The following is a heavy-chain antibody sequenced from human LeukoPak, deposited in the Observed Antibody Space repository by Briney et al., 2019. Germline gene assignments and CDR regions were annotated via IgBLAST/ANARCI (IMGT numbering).Heavy chain of an antibody. V-gene: IGHV3-21*01. Sequence: GGSLRLSCAASGFTFSSYSMNWVRQAPGKGLEWVSSISSSSSYIYYADSVKGRFTISRDNAKNSLYLQMNSLRAEDTAVYYCARDPSIDNYDFWSGSPSPFDYWGQGTLVTVSS. J-gene: IGHJ4*02. D-gene: IGHD3-3*01. CDR1: GFTFSSYS. CDR3: ARDPSIDNYDFWSGSPSPFDY. CDR2: ISSSSSYI.